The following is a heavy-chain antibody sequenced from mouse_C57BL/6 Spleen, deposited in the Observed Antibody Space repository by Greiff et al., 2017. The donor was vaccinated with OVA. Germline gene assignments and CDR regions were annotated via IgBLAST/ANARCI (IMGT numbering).Heavy chain of an antibody. CDR1: GYTFTSYG. CDR2: IYPRSGST. Sequence: QVQLQQSGAELARPGASVKLSCKASGYTFTSYGISWVKQRTGQGLEWIGEIYPRSGSTYYNEKFKGKATLTADKSSSTAYMVLRSLTSEDSAVYFCARWDYGNYGDFDVWGTGTTVTVSS. V-gene: IGHV1-81*01. D-gene: IGHD1-1*02. J-gene: IGHJ1*03. CDR3: ARWDYGNYGDFDV.